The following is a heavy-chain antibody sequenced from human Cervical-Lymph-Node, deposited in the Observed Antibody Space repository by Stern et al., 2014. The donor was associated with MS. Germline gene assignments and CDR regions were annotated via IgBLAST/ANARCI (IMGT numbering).Heavy chain of an antibody. V-gene: IGHV3-30*03. Sequence: VQLVESGGAVVQPGRSLRLSCAASGFTFSSYGMHWVRQAPGKGLEWVTVSSYDGNHKYYAASVKGRFTISRDNSKNTLYLQMNSVTPDDTAIYYCARDYEDTSMLFDHWGQGTLVTVSS. CDR2: SSYDGNHK. D-gene: IGHD2-8*01. J-gene: IGHJ4*02. CDR1: GFTFSSYG. CDR3: ARDYEDTSMLFDH.